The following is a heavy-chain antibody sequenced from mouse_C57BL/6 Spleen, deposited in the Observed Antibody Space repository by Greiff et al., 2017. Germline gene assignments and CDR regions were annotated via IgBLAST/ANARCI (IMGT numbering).Heavy chain of an antibody. J-gene: IGHJ4*01. CDR3: ARHCYGYDVEGLDY. D-gene: IGHD2-2*01. Sequence: QVQLKESGPGLVAPSQSLSITCTVSGFSLTSYGVHWVRQPPGKGLEWLVVLWSDGSTTYNSALKSRLSISKDNSKSQVFLKMNSLQTNDTAMYYGARHCYGYDVEGLDYWGQGTSVTVSS. V-gene: IGHV2-6-1*01. CDR2: LWSDGST. CDR1: GFSLTSYG.